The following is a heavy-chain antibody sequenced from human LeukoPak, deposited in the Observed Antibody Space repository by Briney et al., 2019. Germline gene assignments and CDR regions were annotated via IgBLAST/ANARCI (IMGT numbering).Heavy chain of an antibody. V-gene: IGHV3-23*01. CDR3: AKSSLRITMIVVVIQPYYFDY. CDR1: GFTFSSYA. D-gene: IGHD3-22*01. CDR2: ISGSGGST. Sequence: PGGSLRLSCAPSGFTFSSYAMSWVRQAPGKGLEWVSAISGSGGSTYYADSVKGRFTISRDNSKNTLYLQMNSLRAEDTAVHYCAKSSLRITMIVVVIQPYYFDYWGQGTLVTVSS. J-gene: IGHJ4*02.